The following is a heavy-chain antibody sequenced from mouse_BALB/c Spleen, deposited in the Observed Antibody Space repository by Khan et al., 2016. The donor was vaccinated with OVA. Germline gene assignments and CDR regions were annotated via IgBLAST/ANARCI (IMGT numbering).Heavy chain of an antibody. Sequence: QVQLQQSGAELARPGASVKLSCKASGYTFTDYYINWVKQRTGQGLEWIGDIYPGNGNTNYNEKFKGKATLTADKSSSTAFMHLSSLTSEDSAVYFCTRSGIGPFAFWGQGTLVTVSA. D-gene: IGHD2-14*01. J-gene: IGHJ3*01. CDR3: TRSGIGPFAF. CDR1: GYTFTDYY. V-gene: IGHV1-77*01. CDR2: IYPGNGNT.